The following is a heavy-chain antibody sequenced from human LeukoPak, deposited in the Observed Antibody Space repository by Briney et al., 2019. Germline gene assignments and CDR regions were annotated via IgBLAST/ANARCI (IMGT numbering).Heavy chain of an antibody. J-gene: IGHJ6*03. CDR1: GYTFTGYY. Sequence: ASVKVSCKASGYTFTGYYMHWVRQAPGQGLEWMGWINPNSGGTNYAQKFQGRVTMTRDTSISTAYMELSRLRSDDTAVYYCARDQSHYYYMDVWGKGTTVTISS. V-gene: IGHV1-2*02. CDR3: ARDQSHYYYMDV. CDR2: INPNSGGT.